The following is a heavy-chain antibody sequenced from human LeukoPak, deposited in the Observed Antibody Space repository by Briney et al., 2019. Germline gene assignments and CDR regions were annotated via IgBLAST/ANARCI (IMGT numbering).Heavy chain of an antibody. J-gene: IGHJ5*02. Sequence: ASVKVSCKASGYTFTSYDINWVRQATGQGLEWMGWMNPNNGNTGYAQKFQGRVTMTRDTSISTAYMELRGLRSEDTAVYYCVRDGEGVAISVNYWFDPWGQGTLVTVSS. V-gene: IGHV1-8*01. D-gene: IGHD3-10*01. CDR1: GYTFTSYD. CDR2: MNPNNGNT. CDR3: VRDGEGVAISVNYWFDP.